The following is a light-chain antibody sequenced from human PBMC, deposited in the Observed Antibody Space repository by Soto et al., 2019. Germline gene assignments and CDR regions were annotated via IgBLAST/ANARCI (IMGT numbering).Light chain of an antibody. Sequence: EIVLTQSPGTLSLSPGERATLSCRASQSVSSSYLAWYQQKPGQAPRLHIYGASSRATGIPDRFSGSGSGTDFTLTISRLEPEDFAVYYCQQYRSSPQWTVAQGTKVEIK. V-gene: IGKV3-20*01. CDR3: QQYRSSPQWT. CDR1: QSVSSSY. CDR2: GAS. J-gene: IGKJ1*01.